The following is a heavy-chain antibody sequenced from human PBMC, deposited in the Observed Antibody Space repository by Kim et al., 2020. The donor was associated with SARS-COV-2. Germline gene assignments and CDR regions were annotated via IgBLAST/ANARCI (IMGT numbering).Heavy chain of an antibody. Sequence: YAQGFNGRFVFPLDTSVSTAYLQISSLKAEDTAVYYCARDRYSYGYNWFDPWGQGTLVTVSS. D-gene: IGHD5-18*01. V-gene: IGHV7-4-1*02. CDR3: ARDRYSYGYNWFDP. J-gene: IGHJ5*02.